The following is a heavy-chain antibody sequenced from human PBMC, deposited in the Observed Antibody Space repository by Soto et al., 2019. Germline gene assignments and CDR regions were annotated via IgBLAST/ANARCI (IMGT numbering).Heavy chain of an antibody. J-gene: IGHJ4*02. V-gene: IGHV4-59*11. CDR2: IYYNGNT. CDR1: GGSISNHY. Sequence: QVQLQESGPGLVKPSETLSLTCSGSGGSISNHYSSWIRKPPGKGLEWIGYIYYNGNTNYNPSLKSRVTMSVDTSRNQISLKLTTVTAADTAVYYCTRANWYSEYWGQGTLVTVSS. D-gene: IGHD7-27*01. CDR3: TRANWYSEY.